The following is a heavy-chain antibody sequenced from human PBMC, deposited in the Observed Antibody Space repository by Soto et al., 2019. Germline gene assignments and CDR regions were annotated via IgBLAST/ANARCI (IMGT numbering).Heavy chain of an antibody. Sequence: GKGLEWVAVIWYDGSNKYYADSVKGRFTISRDNSKNTLYLQMNSLRAEDTAVYYCARDYTGSDREYYYYYMDVWGKGTTVTVSS. D-gene: IGHD1-1*01. CDR3: ARDYTGSDREYYYYYMDV. J-gene: IGHJ6*03. CDR2: IWYDGSNK. V-gene: IGHV3-33*01.